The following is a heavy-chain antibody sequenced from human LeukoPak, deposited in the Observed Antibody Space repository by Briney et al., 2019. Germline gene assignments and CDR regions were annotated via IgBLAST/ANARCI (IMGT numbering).Heavy chain of an antibody. Sequence: SETLSLTCTVSGGSISSYYWSWIRQPPGKGLEWIGYIYYSGSTNYNPSLKSRVTISVDTSKNQFSLKLSSVTAVDTAVYYCARAYYYDSSGYYYSVRDAFDIWGQGTMVTVSS. CDR2: IYYSGST. V-gene: IGHV4-59*01. CDR3: ARAYYYDSSGYYYSVRDAFDI. J-gene: IGHJ3*02. D-gene: IGHD3-22*01. CDR1: GGSISSYY.